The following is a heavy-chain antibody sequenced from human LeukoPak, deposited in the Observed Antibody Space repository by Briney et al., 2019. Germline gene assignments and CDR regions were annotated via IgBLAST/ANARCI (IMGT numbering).Heavy chain of an antibody. V-gene: IGHV3-13*01. CDR3: ARDLSAGYSSNWYDY. CDR1: GFTFSSYD. CDR2: IGAAGDT. J-gene: IGHJ5*01. D-gene: IGHD6-13*01. Sequence: GGSLRLSCAASGFTFSSYDMHWVRQATGKGLEWVSAIGAAGDTYYPGSVKGRFTISRENAKNSLYLQMNSLRAEDTAVYYCARDLSAGYSSNWYDYWGQGTLVTVSS.